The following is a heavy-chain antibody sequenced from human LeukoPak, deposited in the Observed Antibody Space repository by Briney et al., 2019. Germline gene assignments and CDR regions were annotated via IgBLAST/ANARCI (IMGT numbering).Heavy chain of an antibody. CDR3: ARHPIVATFSYGMDV. D-gene: IGHD5-12*01. CDR2: IYPGDSDT. Sequence: GESLKISCKGSGYSFTSYWIGWVRQMPGKGLEWMGIIYPGDSDTRYNPSFQGQVTISADKSISTAYLQWSSLKASDTAMYYCARHPIVATFSYGMDVWGQGTTVTVSS. J-gene: IGHJ6*02. V-gene: IGHV5-51*01. CDR1: GYSFTSYW.